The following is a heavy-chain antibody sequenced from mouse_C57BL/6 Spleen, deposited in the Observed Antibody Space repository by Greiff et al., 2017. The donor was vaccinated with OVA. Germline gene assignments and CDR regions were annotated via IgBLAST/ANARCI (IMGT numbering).Heavy chain of an antibody. Sequence: QVQLQQSGPGLVQPSQSLSITCTVSGFSLTSYGVHWVRQSPGKGLEWLGVIWRGGSTDYNAAFMSRLSITKDNSKGQVFFKMNSLQADDTAIYYCAKEGYDYDAIAYWGQGTLVTVSA. V-gene: IGHV2-5*01. CDR3: AKEGYDYDAIAY. CDR2: IWRGGST. D-gene: IGHD2-4*01. J-gene: IGHJ3*01. CDR1: GFSLTSYG.